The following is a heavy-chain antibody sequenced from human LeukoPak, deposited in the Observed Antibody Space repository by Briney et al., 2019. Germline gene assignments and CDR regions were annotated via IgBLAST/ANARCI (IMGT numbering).Heavy chain of an antibody. J-gene: IGHJ4*02. CDR1: GFTFSSYS. V-gene: IGHV3-21*01. CDR3: ARLAGAGSSGFDY. Sequence: PGGSPRLSCAASGFTFSSYSMNWVRQAPGKGLEWVSSISSSSTYIYYADSVKGRFTISRDNAKNSLYLQMDNLRAEDTAVYYCARLAGAGSSGFDYWGQGTLVTASS. CDR2: ISSSSTYI. D-gene: IGHD1-26*01.